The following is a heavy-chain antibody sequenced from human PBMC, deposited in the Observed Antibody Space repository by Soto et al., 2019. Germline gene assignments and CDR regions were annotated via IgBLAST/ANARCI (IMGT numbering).Heavy chain of an antibody. Sequence: QVQLQESGPGLVKPSGTLSLTCAVSGGSISSSNWWSWVRQPPGKGLEWIGEIYHSGSTNYNPSLKGRVTISVDKSKNQFSLKLSSVTAADTAVYYCARVRRSWYSQDYYYGMDVWGQGTTVTVSS. CDR1: GGSISSSNW. D-gene: IGHD6-13*01. J-gene: IGHJ6*02. V-gene: IGHV4-4*02. CDR2: IYHSGST. CDR3: ARVRRSWYSQDYYYGMDV.